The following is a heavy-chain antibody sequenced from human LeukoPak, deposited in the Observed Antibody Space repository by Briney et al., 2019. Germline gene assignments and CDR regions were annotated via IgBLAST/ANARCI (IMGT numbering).Heavy chain of an antibody. J-gene: IGHJ6*03. Sequence: GGSLRLSCAGPGFTFSSYEMNWVRQAPGKGLEWVSYISNSGSSIYYADSVKGRFTISRDNAKNSLYLQMNSLRAEDTAVYYCVRDQAKIGGGYYMDVWGKGTTVAVSS. CDR2: ISNSGSSI. CDR1: GFTFSSYE. D-gene: IGHD1-26*01. CDR3: VRDQAKIGGGYYMDV. V-gene: IGHV3-48*03.